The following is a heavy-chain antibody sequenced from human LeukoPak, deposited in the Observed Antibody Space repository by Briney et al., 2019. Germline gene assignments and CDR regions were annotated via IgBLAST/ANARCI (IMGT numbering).Heavy chain of an antibody. CDR3: ARQEGGIVGPY. CDR1: GDSISNNNW. D-gene: IGHD1-26*01. V-gene: IGHV4/OR15-8*01. CDR2: VYHSGDA. Sequence: SETLSLTCVVSGDSISNNNWWSWVRQSPGKGLEWIGEVYHSGDANYNPSLKSRVTMSVDTSKNQVSLKLSSVTAADTAVYYCARQEGGIVGPYWGQGTLVTVSS. J-gene: IGHJ4*02.